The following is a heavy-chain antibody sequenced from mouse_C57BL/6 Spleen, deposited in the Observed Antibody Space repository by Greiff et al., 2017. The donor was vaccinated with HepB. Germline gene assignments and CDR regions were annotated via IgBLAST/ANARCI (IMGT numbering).Heavy chain of an antibody. CDR3: ARVYSSLYAMDY. J-gene: IGHJ4*01. V-gene: IGHV1-53*01. CDR1: GYTFTSYW. Sequence: QVHVKQPGTELVKPGASVKLSCKASGYTFTSYWMHWVKQRPGQGLEWIGNINPSNGGTNYNEKFKSKATLTVDKSSSTAYMQLSSLTSEDSAVYYCARVYSSLYAMDYWGQGTSVTVSS. CDR2: INPSNGGT. D-gene: IGHD3-1*01.